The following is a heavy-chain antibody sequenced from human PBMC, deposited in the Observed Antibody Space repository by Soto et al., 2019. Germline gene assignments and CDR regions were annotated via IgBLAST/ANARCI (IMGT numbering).Heavy chain of an antibody. D-gene: IGHD1-26*01. CDR2: IYYRGTT. CDR1: GVSTSNHY. CDR3: ARQIVGVTFDY. V-gene: IGHV4-59*11. Sequence: PSETLSLTCSVSGVSTSNHYWTWIRKPPGQGPEWIGCIYYRGTTNYNASFNSRVTISVDTSKNQFSLKLTSVTAADTAVYYCARQIVGVTFDYWGQGTLVTVSS. J-gene: IGHJ4*01.